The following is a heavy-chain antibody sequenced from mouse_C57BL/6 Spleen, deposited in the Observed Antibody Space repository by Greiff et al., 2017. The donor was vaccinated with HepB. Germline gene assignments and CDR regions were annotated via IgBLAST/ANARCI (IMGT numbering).Heavy chain of an antibody. J-gene: IGHJ1*03. Sequence: EVQLQQSGPELVKPGASVKMSCKASGYTFTDYNMHWVKQSHGKSLEWIGYINPNNGGTSYNQKFKGKATLTVNKSSSTAYMELRSLTSEDSAVYYCARWGTTVVHWYFDVWGTGTTVTVSS. D-gene: IGHD1-1*01. CDR3: ARWGTTVVHWYFDV. CDR2: INPNNGGT. CDR1: GYTFTDYN. V-gene: IGHV1-22*01.